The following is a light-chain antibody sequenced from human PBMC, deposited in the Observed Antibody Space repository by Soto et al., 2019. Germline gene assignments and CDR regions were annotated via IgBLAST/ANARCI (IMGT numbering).Light chain of an antibody. CDR2: LEGSGSY. CDR3: ETWDSNSWV. CDR1: SGHSSYI. Sequence: QPVLTQSSSASASLASSVKLTCTLSSGHSSYIIAWHQQQPGKAPRYLMKLEGSGSYNKGSGVPDRFSGSSSEADRYLTISNLQFEDEADYYCETWDSNSWVFGGGTKLTVL. J-gene: IGLJ3*02. V-gene: IGLV4-60*02.